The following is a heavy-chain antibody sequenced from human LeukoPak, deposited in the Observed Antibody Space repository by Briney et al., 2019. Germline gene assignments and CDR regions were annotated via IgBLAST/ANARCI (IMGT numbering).Heavy chain of an antibody. CDR1: GFTFNKHW. CDR3: ARGEYSSSWYGHYYYYMDV. V-gene: IGHV3-74*01. Sequence: GGSLRLSCTASGFTFNKHWIHWVRQAPGKGLVWVSRINSDGSSTSYADSVKGRFTISRDNAKNTLYLQMNSLRAEDTAVYYCARGEYSSSWYGHYYYYMDVWGKGTTVTVSS. CDR2: INSDGSST. D-gene: IGHD6-13*01. J-gene: IGHJ6*03.